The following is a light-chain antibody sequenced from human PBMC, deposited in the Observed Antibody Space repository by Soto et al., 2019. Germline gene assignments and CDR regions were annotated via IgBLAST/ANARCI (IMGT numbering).Light chain of an antibody. CDR3: SSYAGSNNFV. CDR1: SSDVGYYDY. V-gene: IGLV2-8*01. CDR2: EVT. Sequence: LTQPPSASGFPGQSVTISCTGTSSDVGYYDYVSWYQQHPGKAPKLVIYEVTKRPSGVPDRVSGSKSGNTASLTVSGLRAEDEADYYCSSYAGSNNFVFGSGTKVTVL. J-gene: IGLJ1*01.